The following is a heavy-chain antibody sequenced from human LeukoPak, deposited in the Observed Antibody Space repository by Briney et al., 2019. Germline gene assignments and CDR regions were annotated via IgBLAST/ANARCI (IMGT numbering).Heavy chain of an antibody. Sequence: GGSLKLSCAASGFTFSGSAMHWVRQASRKGLEWVGRIRSKANSYATAYAASVKGRFTISRDDSKNTAYLQMNSLKTEDTAVYYCTRQGSMVRGVIIKEFDYWGQGTLVTVSS. CDR2: IRSKANSYAT. CDR1: GFTFSGSA. D-gene: IGHD3-10*01. CDR3: TRQGSMVRGVIIKEFDY. J-gene: IGHJ4*02. V-gene: IGHV3-73*01.